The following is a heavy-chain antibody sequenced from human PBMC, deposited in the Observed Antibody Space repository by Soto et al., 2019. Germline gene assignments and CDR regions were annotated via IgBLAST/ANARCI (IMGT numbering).Heavy chain of an antibody. CDR3: ARDDSGFSGSYYIDYFNY. D-gene: IGHD1-26*01. Sequence: GASVKVSCKVSGYTLTELSMHWVRQAPGKGLEWMGGFDPEDGETIYAQKFQGRVTMTEDTSTDTAYMELSSLRSEDTAVYYCARDDSGFSGSYYIDYFNYWGQGALVTVSS. J-gene: IGHJ4*02. CDR2: FDPEDGET. CDR1: GYTLTELS. V-gene: IGHV1-24*01.